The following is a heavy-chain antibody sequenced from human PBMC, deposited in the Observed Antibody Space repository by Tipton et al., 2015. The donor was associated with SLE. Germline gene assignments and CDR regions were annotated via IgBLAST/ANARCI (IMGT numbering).Heavy chain of an antibody. CDR2: INWNGGST. CDR3: ARDPGYGDYGSHFDY. CDR1: GFTFSSYS. D-gene: IGHD4-17*01. Sequence: SLRLSCAASGFTFSSYSMNWVRQAPGKGLEWVSGINWNGGSTGYADSVKGRFTISRDNAKNSLYLQMNSLRAEDTALYYCARDPGYGDYGSHFDYWGQGTLVTVSS. J-gene: IGHJ4*02. V-gene: IGHV3-20*04.